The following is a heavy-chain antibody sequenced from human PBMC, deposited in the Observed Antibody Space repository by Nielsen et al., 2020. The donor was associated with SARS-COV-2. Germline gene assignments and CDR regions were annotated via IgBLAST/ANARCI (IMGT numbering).Heavy chain of an antibody. CDR2: ITMSGAYM. Sequence: GESLKISCAASGFRFTSYSMNWVRQAPGKGLEWVASITMSGAYMYYADSVRGRFTVSRDNAENSLYLQMNSLRDEDTAVYYCARDRDGGAATSNWYFGLWGRGTLVIVSS. CDR3: ARDRDGGAATSNWYFGL. V-gene: IGHV3-21*06. J-gene: IGHJ2*01. D-gene: IGHD6-25*01. CDR1: GFRFTSYS.